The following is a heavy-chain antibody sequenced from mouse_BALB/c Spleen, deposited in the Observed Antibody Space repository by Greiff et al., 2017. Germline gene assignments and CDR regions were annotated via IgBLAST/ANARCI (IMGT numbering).Heavy chain of an antibody. CDR3: TPYDGYYGY. Sequence: QVQLQQSGAELVKPGASVKLSCKASGYTFTSYYMYWVKQRPGQGLEWIGGINPSNGGTNFNEKFKSKATLTVDKSSSTAYMQLSSLTSEDSAVYYCTPYDGYYGYWGQGTTLTVSS. CDR1: GYTFTSYY. CDR2: INPSNGGT. V-gene: IGHV1S81*02. J-gene: IGHJ2*01. D-gene: IGHD2-3*01.